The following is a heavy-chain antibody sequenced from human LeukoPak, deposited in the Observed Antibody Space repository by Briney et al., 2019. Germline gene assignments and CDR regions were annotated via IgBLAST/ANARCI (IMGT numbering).Heavy chain of an antibody. CDR1: GFTFSSYT. CDR2: IGTSSTTI. V-gene: IGHV3-48*01. Sequence: GGSLRLSCAASGFTFSSYTMNWVRQPPGKGLEWVSNIGTSSTTIYYADSVKGRFTISRDNSKNTLYLQMNSLRAEDTAVYYCARDQPGEGDDGGMYYYYGMDVWGQGTTVTVSS. CDR3: ARDQPGEGDDGGMYYYYGMDV. J-gene: IGHJ6*02. D-gene: IGHD4-23*01.